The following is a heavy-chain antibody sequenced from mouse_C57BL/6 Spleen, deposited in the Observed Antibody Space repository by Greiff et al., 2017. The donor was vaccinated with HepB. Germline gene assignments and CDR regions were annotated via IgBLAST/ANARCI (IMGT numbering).Heavy chain of an antibody. V-gene: IGHV5-4*01. J-gene: IGHJ4*01. Sequence: EVQVVESGGGLVKPGGSLKLSCAASGFTFSSYAISWVRQTPEKRLEWVATISDGGSYTYYPDNVKGRFTISRDNAKNNLYLQMSHLKSEDTAMYYCARDGYYGSSLYYYAMDYWGQGTSVTVSS. D-gene: IGHD1-1*01. CDR2: ISDGGSYT. CDR1: GFTFSSYA. CDR3: ARDGYYGSSLYYYAMDY.